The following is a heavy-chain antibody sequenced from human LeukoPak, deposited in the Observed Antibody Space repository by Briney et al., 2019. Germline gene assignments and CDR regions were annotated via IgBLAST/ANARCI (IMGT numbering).Heavy chain of an antibody. D-gene: IGHD3-10*01. J-gene: IGHJ4*02. V-gene: IGHV3-33*01. CDR1: GFPFSSYG. CDR3: ARDLDYYGSGSYYNAHSPFDY. Sequence: PGRSLRLSCAASGFPFSSYGMHWVRQAPGKGLGWVAVIWYDGSNKYYADSVKGRFTISRDNSKNTLYLQMNSLRAEDTAVYYCARDLDYYGSGSYYNAHSPFDYWGQGTLLTVSS. CDR2: IWYDGSNK.